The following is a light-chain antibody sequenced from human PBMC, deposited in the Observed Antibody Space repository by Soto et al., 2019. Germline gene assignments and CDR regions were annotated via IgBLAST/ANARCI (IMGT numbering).Light chain of an antibody. CDR2: GAS. V-gene: IGKV3-20*01. Sequence: EIVLTQSPGTLSLSPGERATLSCRASQSVSSSYLAWYQQKPGQAPRLLIYGASSRATGIPDRFSGSGSGTDFTLTISRLEPEDVAVYYCQQYGSSRWTLGQGTKVEIK. CDR3: QQYGSSRWT. CDR1: QSVSSSY. J-gene: IGKJ1*01.